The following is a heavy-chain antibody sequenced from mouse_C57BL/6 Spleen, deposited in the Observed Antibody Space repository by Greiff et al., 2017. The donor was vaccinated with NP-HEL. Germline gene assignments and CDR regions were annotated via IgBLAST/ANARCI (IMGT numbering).Heavy chain of an antibody. V-gene: IGHV1-61*01. Sequence: QVQLKQPGAELVRPGSSVKLSCKASGYTFTSYWMDWVKQRPGQGLEWIGNIYPSDSETHYNQKFKDKATLTVDKSSSTAYMQLSSLTSEDSAVYYCARSRTAQATAYWGQGTLVTVSA. D-gene: IGHD3-2*02. J-gene: IGHJ3*01. CDR3: ARSRTAQATAY. CDR2: IYPSDSET. CDR1: GYTFTSYW.